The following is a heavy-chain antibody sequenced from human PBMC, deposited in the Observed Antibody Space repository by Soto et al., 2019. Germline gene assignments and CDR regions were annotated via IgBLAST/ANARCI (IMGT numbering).Heavy chain of an antibody. CDR2: IYYSGST. J-gene: IGHJ4*02. V-gene: IGHV4-39*01. CDR1: GGSISSSSYY. Sequence: SETLSLTCTVSGGSISSSSYYWGWIRQPPXKGLEWIGSIYYSGSTYYNPSLKSRVTISVDTSKNQFSLKLSSVTAADAAVYYCARQTIFGVVPMSYFDYWGQGTLVTVSS. D-gene: IGHD3-3*01. CDR3: ARQTIFGVVPMSYFDY.